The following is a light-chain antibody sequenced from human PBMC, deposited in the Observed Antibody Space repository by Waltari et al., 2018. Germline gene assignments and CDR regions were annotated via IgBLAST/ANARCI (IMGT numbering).Light chain of an antibody. CDR3: YSATDNNLRV. CDR1: LLSTKY. Sequence: SYELTQPSSVSVSPGQTARITCSGDLLSTKYARWFQQRPGQAPALVIYKDSERPSGIPERFSGSSSGTTVILTISGAQVEDEADYYCYSATDNNLRVFGGGTKLTVL. CDR2: KDS. V-gene: IGLV3-27*01. J-gene: IGLJ3*02.